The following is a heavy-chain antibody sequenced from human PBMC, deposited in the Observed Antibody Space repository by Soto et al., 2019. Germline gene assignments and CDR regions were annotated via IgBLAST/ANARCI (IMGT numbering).Heavy chain of an antibody. CDR2: INHSGST. CDR1: GGSFSGYY. V-gene: IGHV4-34*01. CDR3: ARRGSSWSPLDY. D-gene: IGHD6-13*01. Sequence: SETLSLTCAVYGGSFSGYYWSWIRQPPGKGLEWIGEINHSGSTNYNPSLKSRVTISVDTSKNQFSLKLSSVTAADTAVYYCARRGSSWSPLDYWGQGTLVTVSS. J-gene: IGHJ4*02.